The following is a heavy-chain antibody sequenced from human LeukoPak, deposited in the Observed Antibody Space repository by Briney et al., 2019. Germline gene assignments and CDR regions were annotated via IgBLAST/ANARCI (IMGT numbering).Heavy chain of an antibody. CDR2: ISACNGNT. V-gene: IGHV1-18*04. CDR1: GYTFTSYG. CDR3: ASSPSDDILTGYFFVY. J-gene: IGHJ4*02. D-gene: IGHD3-9*01. Sequence: ASVKVSCKASGYTFTSYGISWVRQAPGQGLEWMGWISACNGNTNYAQKLQGRVTMTTDTSTSTAYMELRSLRSDDTAVYYCASSPSDDILTGYFFVYGGQETLVTV.